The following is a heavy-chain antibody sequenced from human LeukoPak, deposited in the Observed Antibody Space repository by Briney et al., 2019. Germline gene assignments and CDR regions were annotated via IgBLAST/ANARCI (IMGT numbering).Heavy chain of an antibody. J-gene: IGHJ4*02. CDR3: TTVADIVVVVAAS. V-gene: IGHV3-49*04. Sequence: GGSLRLSCTASGFTFGDYAMSWVRQAPGKGLEWVGFIRSKAYGGATEYAASVKGRFTISRDDSKSIAYLQMNSLKTEDTAVYYCTTVADIVVVVAASWGQGTLVTVSS. CDR2: IRSKAYGGAT. D-gene: IGHD2-15*01. CDR1: GFTFGDYA.